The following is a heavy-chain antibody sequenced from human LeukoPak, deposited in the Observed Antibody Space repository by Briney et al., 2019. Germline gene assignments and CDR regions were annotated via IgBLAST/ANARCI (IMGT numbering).Heavy chain of an antibody. V-gene: IGHV2-70*11. CDR3: ARGIGYTSSYYLYYFDY. J-gene: IGHJ4*02. CDR1: GFSLGTSGMC. CDR2: IDWDDEK. Sequence: SGPTLVNPTQALTLTCTFSGFSLGTSGMCVSWIRQPPGKALEWLARIDWDDEKYYSTSLKTRLTISKDTSKNQVVLTMTNMDPVDTATYFCARGIGYTSSYYLYYFDYWGQGTLVTVSS. D-gene: IGHD6-13*01.